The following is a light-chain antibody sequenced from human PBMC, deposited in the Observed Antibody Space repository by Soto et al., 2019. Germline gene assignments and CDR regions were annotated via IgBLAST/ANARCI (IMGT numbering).Light chain of an antibody. CDR3: QHYGNSLWT. V-gene: IGKV3-20*01. CDR1: ESVSSSF. J-gene: IGKJ1*01. Sequence: EVVLTQSPGTLSLSPGERATLSCRASESVSSSFLTWYQQKPGQALRLLIYRTSNRVTGIPDRFSGSGSGTDFTLTISRLEPEDFAVYFCQHYGNSLWTFGQGTKVEIK. CDR2: RTS.